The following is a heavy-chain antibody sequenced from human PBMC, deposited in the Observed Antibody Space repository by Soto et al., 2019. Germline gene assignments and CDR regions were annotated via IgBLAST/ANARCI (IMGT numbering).Heavy chain of an antibody. J-gene: IGHJ6*04. CDR3: ASGQLVEAAGNTYYYYRMDV. V-gene: IGHV4-34*01. CDR1: GESLIGKY. D-gene: IGHD6-13*01. CDR2: INHSGRN. Sequence: IRAVFGESLIGKYCRWIRHPPGNVLDWIGEINHSGRNNYNPSLKIRVTLSVDTSKNQFSLKLSSVTAADTAVYYFASGQLVEAAGNTYYYYRMDVWGKGTTLTVTS.